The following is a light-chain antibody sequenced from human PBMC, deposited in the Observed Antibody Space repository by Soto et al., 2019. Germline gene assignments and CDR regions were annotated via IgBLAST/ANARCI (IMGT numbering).Light chain of an antibody. CDR3: QQYNNWPPWT. V-gene: IGKV3-15*01. CDR2: GAS. Sequence: ELVMTQSPATLSVSPGERATLSCRASHSVSGNLAWYQQKPGQAPRLLIYGASTRATGIPARFSGSGSGTEFTLTISSLQSEDFAVYYCQQYNNWPPWTFGQGTKVEIK. J-gene: IGKJ1*01. CDR1: HSVSGN.